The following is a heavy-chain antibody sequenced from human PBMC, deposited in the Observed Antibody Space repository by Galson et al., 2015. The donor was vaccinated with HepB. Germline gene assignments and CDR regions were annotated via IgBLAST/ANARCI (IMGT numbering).Heavy chain of an antibody. CDR1: GFTFSSYG. CDR3: VADIAAAGTGRFEYFQH. J-gene: IGHJ1*01. Sequence: SLRLSCAASGFTFSSYGMHWVRQAPGKGLEWVVVISYDGRNKYYAGSVKGRFTISRDNSKSTLYLQMNSLRAEDTAVYYCVADIAAAGTGRFEYFQHWGQGTLVTVSS. CDR2: ISYDGRNK. D-gene: IGHD6-13*01. V-gene: IGHV3-30*03.